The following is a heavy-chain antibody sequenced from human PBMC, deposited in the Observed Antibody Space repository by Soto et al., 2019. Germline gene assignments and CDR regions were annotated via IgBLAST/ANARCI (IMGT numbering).Heavy chain of an antibody. CDR1: GFRFSDYD. J-gene: IGHJ1*01. V-gene: IGHV3-13*01. D-gene: IGHD3-3*01. CDR3: ARGRPFWSDLDIDH. Sequence: EVQLVESGGVLIQRGGSLRLSCEASGFRFSDYDMHWVRQPPGKGLEWVSGIGTNADTHYSDSVKGRFTITRENDKNSLYLQMNSLKADDTAVYFCARGRPFWSDLDIDHWGQGTLLTVSS. CDR2: IGTNADT.